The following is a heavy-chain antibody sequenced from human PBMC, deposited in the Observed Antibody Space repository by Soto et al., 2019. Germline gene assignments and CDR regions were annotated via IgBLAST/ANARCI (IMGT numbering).Heavy chain of an antibody. CDR3: ASQTYSSGWYPVDY. Sequence: GGSLRLSCAASGFTFSSYGMHWVRQAPGKGLEWVAVISYDGSNKYYADSVKGRFTISRDNSKNTLYLQMNSLRAEDTAVYYCASQTYSSGWYPVDYWGQGTLVTVSS. CDR1: GFTFSSYG. V-gene: IGHV3-30*03. D-gene: IGHD6-19*01. CDR2: ISYDGSNK. J-gene: IGHJ4*02.